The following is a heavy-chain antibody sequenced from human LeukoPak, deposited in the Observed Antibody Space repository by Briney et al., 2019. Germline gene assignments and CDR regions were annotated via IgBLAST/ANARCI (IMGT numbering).Heavy chain of an antibody. V-gene: IGHV4-59*01. Sequence: SKTLSLTCTVSGGSISRYYWSWIRQPPGKGLEWIGYIYYSGSTNYNPSLKSRVTISVDTSKNQFSLKLSSVTAADTAVYYCARGPVGGTTYNDGDAFDIWGQGTMVTVSS. CDR2: IYYSGST. CDR1: GGSISRYY. J-gene: IGHJ3*02. CDR3: ARGPVGGTTYNDGDAFDI. D-gene: IGHD1-7*01.